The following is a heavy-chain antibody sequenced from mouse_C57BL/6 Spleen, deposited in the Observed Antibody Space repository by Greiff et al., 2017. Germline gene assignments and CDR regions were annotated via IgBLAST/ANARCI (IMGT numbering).Heavy chain of an antibody. V-gene: IGHV5-4*01. D-gene: IGHD1-1*01. Sequence: EVTLVESGGGLVKPGGSLKLSCAASGFTFSSYAMSWVRQTPEKRLEWVATISDGGSYTYYPDNVKGRFTISRDNAKNNLYLQMSHLKSEDTAMYYCARDYYGSRGYYAMDYGGQGTSVTVSS. CDR1: GFTFSSYA. J-gene: IGHJ4*01. CDR3: ARDYYGSRGYYAMDY. CDR2: ISDGGSYT.